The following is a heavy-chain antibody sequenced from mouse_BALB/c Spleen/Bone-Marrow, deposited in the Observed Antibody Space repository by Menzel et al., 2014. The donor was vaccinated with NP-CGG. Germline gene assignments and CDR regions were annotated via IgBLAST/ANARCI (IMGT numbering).Heavy chain of an antibody. CDR3: ARVWYFDY. J-gene: IGHJ2*03. CDR2: INRNSGST. V-gene: IGHV5-6-3*01. Sequence: EVHLVESGGGLVQPGGALKLSCAASGFTFSSYGMTSGRQTPYNRLELVTAINRNSGSTYCPGSVKGRFTISRDNAKNTLYTQMSSVKSEYAAMYYCARVWYFDYWGQGTSLTVSS. CDR1: GFTFSSYG.